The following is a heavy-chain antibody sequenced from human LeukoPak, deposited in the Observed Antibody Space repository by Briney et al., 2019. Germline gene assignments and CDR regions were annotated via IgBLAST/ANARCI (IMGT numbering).Heavy chain of an antibody. V-gene: IGHV4-59*01. Sequence: SQTLSLTCTVSGGSISSYYWSWIRQPPGKGLEWIGYICYSGSTNYNPSLKSRVTISVDTSKNQFSLKLSSVTAADTAVYYCASTTAMADQGFDYWGQGTLVTVSS. CDR1: GGSISSYY. J-gene: IGHJ4*02. CDR2: ICYSGST. CDR3: ASTTAMADQGFDY. D-gene: IGHD5-18*01.